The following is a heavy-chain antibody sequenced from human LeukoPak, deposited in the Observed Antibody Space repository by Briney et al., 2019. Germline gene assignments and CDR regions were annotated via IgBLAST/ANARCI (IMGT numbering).Heavy chain of an antibody. Sequence: GTSLRLSCAASGFTLSSDAVSWVRQAPGKGLEWVSVISGSGGGTKYADSVKGRFTISRDNSKNTLYLQMSSLRAEDTAVYYCAKGFRSIDVWGKGTTVTVSS. D-gene: IGHD2-21*01. CDR3: AKGFRSIDV. CDR2: ISGSGGGT. V-gene: IGHV3-23*01. J-gene: IGHJ6*03. CDR1: GFTLSSDA.